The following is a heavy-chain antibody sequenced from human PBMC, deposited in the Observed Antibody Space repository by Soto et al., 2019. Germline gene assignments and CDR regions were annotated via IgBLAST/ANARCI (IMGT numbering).Heavy chain of an antibody. CDR1: GFTFTSSA. CDR2: IVVGSGNT. J-gene: IGHJ4*02. CDR3: AKDGYYYDSSGYYPW. Sequence: SVKVSCKASGFTFTSSAVQWVRQARGQRLEWIGWIVVGSGNTNYAQKFQERVTITRDMSTSTAYMELSSLRSEDTAVYYCAKDGYYYDSSGYYPWWGQGTLVTVSS. V-gene: IGHV1-58*01. D-gene: IGHD3-22*01.